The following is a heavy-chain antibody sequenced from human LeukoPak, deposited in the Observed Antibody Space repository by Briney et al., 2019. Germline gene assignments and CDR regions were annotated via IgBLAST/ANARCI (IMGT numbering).Heavy chain of an antibody. J-gene: IGHJ4*02. CDR2: ISYDGSNK. CDR1: GFTFSNYG. Sequence: GRSLRLSCAASGFTFSNYGMHWVRQAPGKGLEWVAVISYDGSNKYYADSVKGRFAISRDNSKNTLYLQMNSLRAEDTAVYYCAKAYGYCTTTSCSHEEFDYWGQGTLVTVSS. D-gene: IGHD2-2*01. V-gene: IGHV3-30*18. CDR3: AKAYGYCTTTSCSHEEFDY.